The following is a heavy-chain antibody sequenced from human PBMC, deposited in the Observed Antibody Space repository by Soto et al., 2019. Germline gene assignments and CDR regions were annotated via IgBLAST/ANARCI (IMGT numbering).Heavy chain of an antibody. V-gene: IGHV4-34*01. CDR3: ARDANGYKYGAYFDY. D-gene: IGHD5-18*01. CDR2: INYTGST. J-gene: IGHJ4*02. CDR1: GGSFNAYY. Sequence: PEETLSLTCAVYGGSFNAYYWSWIRQPPGKGLEWIGEINYTGSTNYNPSLKSRFTISVDRSNNQFSLRLSSVTAADAAVYYCARDANGYKYGAYFDYWGLGTLVTVSS.